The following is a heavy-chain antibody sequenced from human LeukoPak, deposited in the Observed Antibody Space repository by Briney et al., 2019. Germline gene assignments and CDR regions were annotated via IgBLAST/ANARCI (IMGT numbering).Heavy chain of an antibody. D-gene: IGHD6-13*01. CDR1: GGSIRSSYYY. CDR3: AGSSERYSSSSDY. Sequence: PSETLSLTCTVSGGSIRSSYYYWGWIRQPPGKGLEWIGSIYYSGSTYYNPSLKSRVTISVDTSKNQFSLKLSSVTAADTAVYYCAGSSERYSSSSDYWGQGTLVTVSS. CDR2: IYYSGST. V-gene: IGHV4-39*01. J-gene: IGHJ4*02.